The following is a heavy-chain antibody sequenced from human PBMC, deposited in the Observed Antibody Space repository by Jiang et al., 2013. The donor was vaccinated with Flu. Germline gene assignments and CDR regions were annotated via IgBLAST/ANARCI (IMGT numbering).Heavy chain of an antibody. V-gene: IGHV1-3*01. Sequence: GAEVKKPGASVKISCKASGYTLSAYVLHWVRQVPGQSPEWMGWLSGENENTRFSKKFQGRVTITRDTGASTVYMELSSLRSEDTAVYYCARGSDHYSEGFDNWAKGQCSPSLQ. CDR3: ARGSDHYSEGFDN. CDR2: LSGENENT. CDR1: GYTLSAYV. J-gene: IGHJ3*02. D-gene: IGHD3-3*01.